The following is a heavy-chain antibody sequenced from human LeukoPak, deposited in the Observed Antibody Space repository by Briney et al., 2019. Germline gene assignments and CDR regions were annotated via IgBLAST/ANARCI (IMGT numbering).Heavy chain of an antibody. D-gene: IGHD6-13*01. CDR3: ARGAAAVTYYYYYMDV. CDR2: IYTSGST. V-gene: IGHV4-4*07. CDR1: GGSISGYH. J-gene: IGHJ6*03. Sequence: SETLSLTCTVSGGSISGYHWIWIRQPAGKGLEWIGRIYTSGSTNYNPSLKSRVTVSVDTSKNQFSLKLSSVTAADTAVYYCARGAAAVTYYYYYMDVWGKGTTVTVSS.